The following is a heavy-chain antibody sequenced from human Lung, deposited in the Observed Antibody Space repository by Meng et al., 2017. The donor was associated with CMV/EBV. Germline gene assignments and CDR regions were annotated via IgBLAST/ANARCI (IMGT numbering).Heavy chain of an antibody. CDR2: ISSNSSYR. CDR1: GFTFSSYS. J-gene: IGHJ4*02. D-gene: IGHD3-3*01. Sequence: GGSLRLXCAASGFTFSSYSMNWVRQAPGKGLEWVSSISSNSSYRYYADSVKGRFTVSRDNAKNSLYLQMNSLRAEDTAVYYCARDLRNPPTSFGGVRTHVRYCDSWGQGTXV. CDR3: ARDLRNPPTSFGGVRTHVRYCDS. V-gene: IGHV3-21*01.